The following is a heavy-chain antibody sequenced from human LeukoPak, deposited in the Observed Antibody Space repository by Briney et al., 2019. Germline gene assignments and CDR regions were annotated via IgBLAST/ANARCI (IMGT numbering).Heavy chain of an antibody. D-gene: IGHD2-2*01. CDR1: GFSFNTYA. V-gene: IGHV3-48*02. CDR3: VIPKGYQLGFDY. CDR2: ITSSGTSV. J-gene: IGHJ4*02. Sequence: GGSLRLSCEVSGFSFNTYAMNWVRQAPGRGLEWVSYITSSGTSVSYADSVEGRFTISRDNAKNSLYMQMKSLRDEDTAVYYCVIPKGYQLGFDYWGQGTLVTVSS.